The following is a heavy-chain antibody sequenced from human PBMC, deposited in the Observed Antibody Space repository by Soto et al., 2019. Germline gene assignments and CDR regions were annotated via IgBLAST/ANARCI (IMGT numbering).Heavy chain of an antibody. D-gene: IGHD3-10*01. J-gene: IGHJ4*02. V-gene: IGHV3-23*01. CDR2: ISGGGDTT. CDR1: GFTFNNYA. CDR3: AKGRGASGSLTPRVEF. Sequence: EVQLFESGGGLVQPGGSLRLSCAASGFTFNNYAMTWVRQAPGKGLEWVSAISGGGDTTSYAASVKGRFTVSRDGSKNTLYLQMTSLRAEDTALYYCAKGRGASGSLTPRVEFCGQGTLVTVSS.